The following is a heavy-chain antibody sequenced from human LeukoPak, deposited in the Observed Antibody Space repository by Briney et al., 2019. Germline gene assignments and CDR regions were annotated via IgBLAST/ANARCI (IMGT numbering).Heavy chain of an antibody. CDR1: GFTFDDFT. V-gene: IGHV3-43*01. J-gene: IGHJ6*02. CDR2: ISWDGGST. CDR3: AKDIKGSGSDYYYGMDV. D-gene: IGHD3-10*01. Sequence: GGSLRLSCAASGFTFDDFTMHWVRQAPGKGLEWVSLISWDGGSTYYADSVKGRFTISRDNSKNSLYLQMNSLRTEDTALYYCAKDIKGSGSDYYYGMDVWGQGTTVTVSS.